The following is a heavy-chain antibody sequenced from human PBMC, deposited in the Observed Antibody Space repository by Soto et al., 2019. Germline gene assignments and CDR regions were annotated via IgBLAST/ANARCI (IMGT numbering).Heavy chain of an antibody. CDR2: ISAYNGNT. Sequence: GASVKVSCKASGYTFTSYGISWVRQAPGQGLEWMGWISAYNGNTNYAQKLQGRVTMTTGTSTSTAYMELRSLRSDDTAVYYCARDRAFLEYSSSSPIRNWFDPWGQGTLVTVSS. J-gene: IGHJ5*02. D-gene: IGHD6-6*01. CDR1: GYTFTSYG. V-gene: IGHV1-18*04. CDR3: ARDRAFLEYSSSSPIRNWFDP.